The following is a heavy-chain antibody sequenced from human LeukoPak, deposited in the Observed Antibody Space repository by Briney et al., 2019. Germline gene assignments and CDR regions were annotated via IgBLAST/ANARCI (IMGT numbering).Heavy chain of an antibody. D-gene: IGHD3-16*02. CDR2: INPNSGGT. J-gene: IGHJ4*02. Sequence: ASVKVSCKASGYTFTGYYMHWVRQAPGQGPEWMGWINPNSGGTNYAQKFQGRVTMTRDTSISTAYMELSRLRSDDTAVYYCARTIAYDYVWGSYRYNSDFDYWGQGTLVTVSS. V-gene: IGHV1-2*02. CDR3: ARTIAYDYVWGSYRYNSDFDY. CDR1: GYTFTGYY.